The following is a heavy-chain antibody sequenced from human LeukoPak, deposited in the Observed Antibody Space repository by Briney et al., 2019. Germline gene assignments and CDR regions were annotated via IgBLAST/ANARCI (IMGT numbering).Heavy chain of an antibody. CDR1: GGSISSGDYY. D-gene: IGHD2/OR15-2a*01. V-gene: IGHV4-30-4*02. CDR2: IYYSGST. CDR3: ARGLSWDHDYYMDV. J-gene: IGHJ6*03. Sequence: KPSETLSLTCTVSGGSISSGDYYWSWIRQPPGKGLEWIGYIYYSGSTYYNPSLKSRVTIPVDTSKNQFSLKLSSVTAADTAVYYCARGLSWDHDYYMDVWGKGTTVTVSS.